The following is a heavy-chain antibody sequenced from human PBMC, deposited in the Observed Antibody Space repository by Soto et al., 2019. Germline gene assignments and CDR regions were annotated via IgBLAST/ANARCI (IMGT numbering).Heavy chain of an antibody. V-gene: IGHV4-34*01. D-gene: IGHD5-12*01. CDR2: VKDGGHT. J-gene: IGHJ4*02. CDR3: ARGQEGVVATH. Sequence: QVQLQQWGAGLLKPSETLSLNCAVTGGSLRGYYWSWIRQPPGKGLEWIGEVKDGGHTNYSPSLRGRVTISSDTSNNQFSRRLNSVTAADTGVYYCARGQEGVVATHWDQGSLVTVSS. CDR1: GGSLRGYY.